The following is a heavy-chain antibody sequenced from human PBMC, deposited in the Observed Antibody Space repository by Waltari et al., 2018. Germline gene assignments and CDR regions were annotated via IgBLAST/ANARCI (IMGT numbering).Heavy chain of an antibody. CDR1: GYSITSGYY. CDR2: IYHSGNT. J-gene: IGHJ4*02. CDR3: ARAPMSGAATGTFDF. V-gene: IGHV4-38-2*02. Sequence: QVQLQESGPGLVKPSEPLYLTCPVSGYSITSGYYWGCIRPPPGKGLEWIGSIYHSGNTYYNPSLKGRLTISVDTSKNQFSLRLSSVTAADTAVYYCARAPMSGAATGTFDFWGLGSLVTVSP. D-gene: IGHD6-13*01.